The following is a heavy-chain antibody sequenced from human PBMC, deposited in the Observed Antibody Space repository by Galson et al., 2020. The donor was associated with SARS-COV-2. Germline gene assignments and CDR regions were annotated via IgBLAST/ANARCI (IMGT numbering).Heavy chain of an antibody. V-gene: IGHV4-34*01. CDR3: VRGPGPGECEITSCTQFEG. J-gene: IGHJ4*01. CDR1: GGSLNDYT. CDR2: IQRSGNT. D-gene: IGHD3-10*01. Sequence: SETLSLTCGVSGGSLNDYTWSWIRQAPGQGLEWIGEIQRSGNTKSNPSLKTRVMISADTSRAQFFLTVTSVTAADTAVYYCVRGPGPGECEITSCTQFEGWGQGTLVTVSS.